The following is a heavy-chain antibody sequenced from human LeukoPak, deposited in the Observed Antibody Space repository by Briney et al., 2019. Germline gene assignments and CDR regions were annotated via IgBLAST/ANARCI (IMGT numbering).Heavy chain of an antibody. CDR3: AKGTQPHDLTPYNWFDP. J-gene: IGHJ5*02. D-gene: IGHD1-14*01. CDR1: GGSFSGYY. Sequence: PSETLSLTCAVYGGSFSGYYWSWVRQAPGKGLEWVSAISGSGGSTYYADSVKGRFTISRDNSKNTLYLQMNSLRAEDTAVYYCAKGTQPHDLTPYNWFDPWGQGTLVTVSS. V-gene: IGHV3-23*01. CDR2: ISGSGGST.